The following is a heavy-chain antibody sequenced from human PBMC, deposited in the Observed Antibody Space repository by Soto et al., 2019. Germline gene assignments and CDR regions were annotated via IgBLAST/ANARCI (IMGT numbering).Heavy chain of an antibody. Sequence: GESLKISCKGSGYSFTSYWISWVRQMPGKGLEWMGRIDPSDSYTNYSPSFQGHVTISADKSISTAYLQWSSLKASDTAMYYCARHRYGYCSGGSCYGYFDYWGQGTMVTVSS. CDR1: GYSFTSYW. J-gene: IGHJ4*02. CDR2: IDPSDSYT. CDR3: ARHRYGYCSGGSCYGYFDY. V-gene: IGHV5-10-1*01. D-gene: IGHD2-15*01.